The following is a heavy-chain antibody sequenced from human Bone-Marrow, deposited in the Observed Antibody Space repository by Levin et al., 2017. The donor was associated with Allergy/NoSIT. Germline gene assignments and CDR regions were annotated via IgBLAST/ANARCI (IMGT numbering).Heavy chain of an antibody. CDR2: INPNNGAT. D-gene: IGHD4-17*01. CDR3: ARDPAVTRDGYFDL. CDR1: GFAFTDYY. Sequence: GESLKISCKTSGFAFTDYYMHWVRQAPGQGLEWLGWINPNNGATKYALKFQDRVTMTRDTSISTAYMEFRRLRSDDTAVFYCARDPAVTRDGYFDLWGRGTLVSVSS. J-gene: IGHJ2*01. V-gene: IGHV1-2*02.